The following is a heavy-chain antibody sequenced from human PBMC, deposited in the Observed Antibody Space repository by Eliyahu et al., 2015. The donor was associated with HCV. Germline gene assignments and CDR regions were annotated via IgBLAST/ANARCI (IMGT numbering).Heavy chain of an antibody. CDR1: GFTFSXXG. V-gene: IGHV3-30*03. J-gene: IGHJ4*02. CDR3: AGAVAGRGLADY. CDR2: ISYDGSNK. D-gene: IGHD6-19*01. Sequence: QVQLVESGGGVVQPGXSLRLSCAXSGFTFSXXGMHWVRQAPGKGLEWVAVISYDGSNKYYADSVKGRFTISRDNSKNTLYLQMNSLRAEDTAVYYCAGAVAGRGLADYWGQGTLVTVSS.